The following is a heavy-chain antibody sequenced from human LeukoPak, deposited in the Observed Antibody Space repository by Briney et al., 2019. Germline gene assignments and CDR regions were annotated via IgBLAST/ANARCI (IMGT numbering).Heavy chain of an antibody. CDR1: GVSISSGGYY. V-gene: IGHV4-31*03. D-gene: IGHD3-10*01. CDR3: ASCSLVRGVIIPFDY. J-gene: IGHJ4*02. Sequence: SETLSLTCTVSGVSISSGGYYWSWIRQHPGKGLEWIGYIYYSGSTYYNPSLKSRVTISVDTSKNQFSLKLSSVTAADTAVYYCASCSLVRGVIIPFDYWGQGTLVTVSS. CDR2: IYYSGST.